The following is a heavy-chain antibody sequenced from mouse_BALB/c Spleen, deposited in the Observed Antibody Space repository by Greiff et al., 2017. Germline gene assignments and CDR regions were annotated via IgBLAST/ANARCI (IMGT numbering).Heavy chain of an antibody. CDR1: GYTFTDYA. CDR2: ISTYYGDA. D-gene: IGHD2-10*02. V-gene: IGHV1S137*01. CDR3: SRLGTGYGKEDYYAMDY. Sequence: QVQLQQSGAELVRPGVSVKISCKGSGYTFTDYAMHWVKQSHAKSLEWIGVISTYYGDASYNQKFKGKATMTVDKSSSTAYMELASLTSEDSAIYYFSRLGTGYGKEDYYAMDYWGQGTSVTVSS. J-gene: IGHJ4*01.